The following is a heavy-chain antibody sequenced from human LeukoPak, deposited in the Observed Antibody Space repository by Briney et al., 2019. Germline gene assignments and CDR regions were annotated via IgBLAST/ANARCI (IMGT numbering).Heavy chain of an antibody. CDR2: IIPNSGGT. J-gene: IGHJ4*02. Sequence: ASVKVSCKASGGTFSSYAISWVRQAPGQGLEWMGGIIPNSGGTNYAQKFQDRVTMTRDTSLTTAYMDMSRLRSDDTAVYYCARVREYSSGWYFDYWGQGTLVTVSS. CDR1: GGTFSSYA. CDR3: ARVREYSSGWYFDY. V-gene: IGHV1-2*02. D-gene: IGHD6-19*01.